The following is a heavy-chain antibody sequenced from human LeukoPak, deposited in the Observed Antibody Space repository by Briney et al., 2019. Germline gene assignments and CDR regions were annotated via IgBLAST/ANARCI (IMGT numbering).Heavy chain of an antibody. J-gene: IGHJ4*02. V-gene: IGHV4-59*08. Sequence: PSETLSLTCTVSGGSISSYYWSWIRQPPGKGLEWIGYIYYSGSTNYNPSLKSRVTISVDTSKNQFSLKLSSVTAADTAVYYCARHSPAVAGTIFDYWGQGTLVTVSS. CDR2: IYYSGST. D-gene: IGHD6-19*01. CDR3: ARHSPAVAGTIFDY. CDR1: GGSISSYY.